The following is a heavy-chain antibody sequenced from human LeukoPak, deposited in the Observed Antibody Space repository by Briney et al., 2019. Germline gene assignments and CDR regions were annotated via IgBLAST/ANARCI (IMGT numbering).Heavy chain of an antibody. J-gene: IGHJ4*02. V-gene: IGHV3-21*01. CDR1: GFTFSSFA. CDR3: ARELRTPTPRRTFDY. CDR2: IVYSGGNT. D-gene: IGHD3-3*01. Sequence: GGSLRLSCAASGFTFSSFALSWVRQSPGKGLEWVSTIVYSGGNTYYADSVKGRFTISRDNAKNSLYLQMSSLRAEDTAVYYCARELRTPTPRRTFDYWGQGTLVTVSS.